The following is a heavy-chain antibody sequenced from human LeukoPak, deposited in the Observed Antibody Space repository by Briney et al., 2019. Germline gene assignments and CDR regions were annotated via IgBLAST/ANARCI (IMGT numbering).Heavy chain of an antibody. Sequence: GGSLRLSCAVSGFTSTDYWMNWVRQAPGKGLEWVASIRQDGGEKSYGDSVKGRFTISRDNTKNSLYLQINSLRAEDTAVFYCARDPEVAPKTKYYDFWSGHRSFDYWGQGTLVTVSS. J-gene: IGHJ4*02. CDR2: IRQDGGEK. D-gene: IGHD3-3*01. CDR3: ARDPEVAPKTKYYDFWSGHRSFDY. V-gene: IGHV3-7*01. CDR1: GFTSTDYW.